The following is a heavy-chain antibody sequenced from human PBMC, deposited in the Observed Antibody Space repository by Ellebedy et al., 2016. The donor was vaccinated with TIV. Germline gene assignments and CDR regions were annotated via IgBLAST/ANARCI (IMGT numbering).Heavy chain of an antibody. CDR1: GFTFSYYW. CDR2: INSDGSIT. J-gene: IGHJ4*02. Sequence: PGGSLRLSCAASGFTFSYYWMHWVRQTPGKGLVWVSRINSDGSITSYADSMKGRFTISRDNAKNTLYLQMNSLRDEDTAVYFCARDGVSSSSKMVYWGQGNLVTVSS. D-gene: IGHD6-6*01. CDR3: ARDGVSSSSKMVY. V-gene: IGHV3-74*01.